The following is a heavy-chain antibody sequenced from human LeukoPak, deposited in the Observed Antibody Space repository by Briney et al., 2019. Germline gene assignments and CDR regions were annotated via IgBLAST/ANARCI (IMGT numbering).Heavy chain of an antibody. V-gene: IGHV4-39*07. CDR2: ISYSGST. D-gene: IGHD4-23*01. CDR3: ARGRGGLRRFDY. CDR1: GGSISSRTYY. J-gene: IGHJ4*02. Sequence: SETLSLTCGVSGGSISSRTYYWGWFRQPPGKGLEWIGSISYSGSTYYNPSLKSRITISVDTSKNQFSLKLSSVTAADTAVYYCARGRGGLRRFDYWGQGTLVTVSS.